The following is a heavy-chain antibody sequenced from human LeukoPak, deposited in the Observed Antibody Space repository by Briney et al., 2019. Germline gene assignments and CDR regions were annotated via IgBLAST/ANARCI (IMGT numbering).Heavy chain of an antibody. J-gene: IGHJ4*02. Sequence: SETLFLTCTVSGDSISGYYWSWIRQPAGKGLEWIGRTYTSGSTNYNPSLKSRVTMSVDTSKNQFSLRLSSVTAADTAVYYCARGYCTSTSCYYYFDYWGQGALVTVSS. D-gene: IGHD2-2*01. CDR3: ARGYCTSTSCYYYFDY. V-gene: IGHV4-4*07. CDR2: TYTSGST. CDR1: GDSISGYY.